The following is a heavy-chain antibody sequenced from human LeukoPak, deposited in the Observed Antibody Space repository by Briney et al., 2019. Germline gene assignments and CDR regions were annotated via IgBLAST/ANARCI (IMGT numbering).Heavy chain of an antibody. J-gene: IGHJ4*02. CDR2: MNPNSGNT. CDR3: ARGIGSL. Sequence: GASVKVSCKASGYTFTGYYMHWVRQAPGQGLEWMGWMNPNSGNTGYAQKFQGRVTMTRNTSISTAYMELSSLRSEDTAVYYCARGIGSLWGQGTLVTVSS. CDR1: GYTFTGYY. V-gene: IGHV1-8*02.